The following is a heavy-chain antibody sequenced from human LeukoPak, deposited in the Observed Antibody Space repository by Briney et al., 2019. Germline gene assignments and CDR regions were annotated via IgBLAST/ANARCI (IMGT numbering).Heavy chain of an antibody. CDR2: IRSKANSYAT. CDR1: GFTFSGSA. Sequence: GGSLRLSCAASGFTFSGSAMHWVRQASGKGLEWVGRIRSKANSYATAYAASVKGRFTISRDDSKNTAYLQMNSLKTEDTAVYHCTRGTIAGRELRYFDWLHRNGMDVWGQGTTVTVSS. D-gene: IGHD3-9*01. J-gene: IGHJ6*02. V-gene: IGHV3-73*01. CDR3: TRGTIAGRELRYFDWLHRNGMDV.